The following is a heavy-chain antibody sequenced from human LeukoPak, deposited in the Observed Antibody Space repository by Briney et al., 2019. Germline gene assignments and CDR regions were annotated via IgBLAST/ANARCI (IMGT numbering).Heavy chain of an antibody. D-gene: IGHD4-23*01. CDR3: ARNPHGGPGGDYFDY. J-gene: IGHJ4*02. CDR1: GFTFSDYA. V-gene: IGHV3-23*01. Sequence: GGSLTLSCAASGFTFSDYAMSWVRQAPGKGLEWVSTASYYVGKQYHADSVRGRFTVSRDNSRNTVSLQMSSLRAEDTAVYYCARNPHGGPGGDYFDYWGQGALVTVSS. CDR2: ASYYVGKQ.